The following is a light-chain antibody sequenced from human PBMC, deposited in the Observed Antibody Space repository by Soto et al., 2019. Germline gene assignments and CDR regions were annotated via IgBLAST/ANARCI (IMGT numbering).Light chain of an antibody. J-gene: IGKJ5*01. Sequence: EVVMTQSPATLSVSPGERATLSCRASQSVSSNLAWYQQKPGQAPRLLIYGASSRATGIPARFSGSGSGTEFSLTISSLQSEDFAVYFCQQYNNWPPITFGQGTRLEIK. V-gene: IGKV3-15*01. CDR2: GAS. CDR1: QSVSSN. CDR3: QQYNNWPPIT.